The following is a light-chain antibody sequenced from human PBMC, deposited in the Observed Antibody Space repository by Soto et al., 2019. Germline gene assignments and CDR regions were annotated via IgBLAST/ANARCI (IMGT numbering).Light chain of an antibody. CDR2: DVN. V-gene: IGLV2-14*01. Sequence: QSALTQPASVSGSPGQSITISCTGTSSDVGGYNYVSWYQPHPGKAPKLMIYDVNNRPSGVSNRCSGSKSGNTASLTISGLQAEDEADYYCSSYTGSSTYVVFGGGTMLTVL. CDR3: SSYTGSSTYVV. CDR1: SSDVGGYNY. J-gene: IGLJ2*01.